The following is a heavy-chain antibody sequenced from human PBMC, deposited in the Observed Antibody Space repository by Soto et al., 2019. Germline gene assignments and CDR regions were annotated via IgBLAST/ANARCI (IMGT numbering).Heavy chain of an antibody. CDR2: ISSSSSYT. J-gene: IGHJ3*02. V-gene: IGHV3-11*05. D-gene: IGHD3-9*01. Sequence: QVQLVESGGGLVKPGGSLRLSCAASGFTFSDYYMSWIRQAPGKGLEWDSYISSSSSYTNYADSVKGRFTISRDNAKNSLYLQMNSLRAEDTAVYYCARDADILTGSDAFDIWGQGTMVTVSS. CDR1: GFTFSDYY. CDR3: ARDADILTGSDAFDI.